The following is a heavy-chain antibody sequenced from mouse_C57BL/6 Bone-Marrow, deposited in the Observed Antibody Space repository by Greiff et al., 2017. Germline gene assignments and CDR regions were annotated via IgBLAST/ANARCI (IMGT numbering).Heavy chain of an antibody. J-gene: IGHJ4*01. CDR2: IFPGSGST. D-gene: IGHD4-1*01. Sequence: QVHVKQSGPELVKPGASVKISCKASGYTFTDYYINWVKQRPGQGLEWIGWIFPGSGSTYYNEKFKGKATLTVDKSSSTAYMLLSSLTSEDSAVYFCARSANWEDYAMDYWGQGTSVTVSS. CDR3: ARSANWEDYAMDY. V-gene: IGHV1-75*01. CDR1: GYTFTDYY.